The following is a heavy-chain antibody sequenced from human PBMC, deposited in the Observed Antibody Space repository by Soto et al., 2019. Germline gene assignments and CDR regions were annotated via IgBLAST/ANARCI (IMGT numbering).Heavy chain of an antibody. V-gene: IGHV3-23*01. CDR1: GFTPRPYG. CDR3: ARGECSGGGCYLPDWFDP. D-gene: IGHD2-15*01. Sequence: GGDLRHLRGGSGFTPRPYGVSWGRPAPGKGLWWVSTVRGSGSDTYYADSVKGRFTVSRDNSKNTLYLQMNNLRAEDTAVYYCARGECSGGGCYLPDWFDPWGQGTLVTVSS. J-gene: IGHJ5*02. CDR2: VRGSGSDT.